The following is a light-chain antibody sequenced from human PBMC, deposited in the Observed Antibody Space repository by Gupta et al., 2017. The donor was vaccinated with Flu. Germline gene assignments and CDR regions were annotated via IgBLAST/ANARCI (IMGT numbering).Light chain of an antibody. Sequence: IVMTQAPATLSVSPGERVTLSCRASQSVNRNLAWYQHKPGQAPRLLIYGASTRATGVPARFSGSGSGTEFTLISSSRQPEDFAVYYWQQDDDWLAFGQGTKVE. CDR1: QSVNRN. CDR2: GAS. CDR3: QQDDDWLA. V-gene: IGKV3-15*01. J-gene: IGKJ1*01.